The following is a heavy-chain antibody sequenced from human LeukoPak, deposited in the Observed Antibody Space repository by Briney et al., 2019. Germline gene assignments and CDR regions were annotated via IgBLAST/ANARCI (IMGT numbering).Heavy chain of an antibody. V-gene: IGHV3-48*04. Sequence: GGSLRLSCATSGFSFSSYAMSWVRQAPGKGLEWVSYISSSGSTIYYADSVKGRFTISRDNAKNSLYLQMNSLRAEDTAVYYCARDSHSYDFWSGYSTTNWFDPWGQGTLVTVSS. J-gene: IGHJ5*02. CDR2: ISSSGSTI. CDR1: GFSFSSYA. CDR3: ARDSHSYDFWSGYSTTNWFDP. D-gene: IGHD3-3*01.